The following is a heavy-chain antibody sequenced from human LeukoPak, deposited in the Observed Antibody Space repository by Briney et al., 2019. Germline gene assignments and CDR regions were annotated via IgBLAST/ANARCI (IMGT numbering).Heavy chain of an antibody. J-gene: IGHJ4*02. Sequence: KPGGSLRLSCAASGFTFSDYYMSWVRQAPGKGLEWVSYISSSGSTIYYADSVKGRFTISRDNAKNSLYLQMNSLRAEDTAVYYCARDLGFGELIFDYWGQGTLVTVSS. CDR1: GFTFSDYY. CDR3: ARDLGFGELIFDY. CDR2: ISSSGSTI. D-gene: IGHD3-10*01. V-gene: IGHV3-11*01.